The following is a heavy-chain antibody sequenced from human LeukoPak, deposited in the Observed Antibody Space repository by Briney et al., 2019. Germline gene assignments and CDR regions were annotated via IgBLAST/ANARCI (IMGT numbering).Heavy chain of an antibody. D-gene: IGHD5-24*01. CDR3: ARPATIYIPNDAFDI. CDR2: IYPGDSDT. V-gene: IGHV5-51*01. Sequence: PGESLKISCRSSGFSFTTNWIGWVRQMPGKGLEWMGIIYPGDSDTRYSPSFQGQVTISADKSISTAYLQWSSLKASDTAMYYCARPATIYIPNDAFDIWGQGTMVTVSS. CDR1: GFSFTTNW. J-gene: IGHJ3*02.